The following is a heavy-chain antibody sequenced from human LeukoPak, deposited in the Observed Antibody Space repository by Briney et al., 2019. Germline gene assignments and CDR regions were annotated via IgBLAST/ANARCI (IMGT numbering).Heavy chain of an antibody. CDR3: ARVSSPPYCGGSCHIDY. D-gene: IGHD2-21*01. CDR2: INHSGST. CDR1: GGSLSGYY. J-gene: IGHJ4*02. Sequence: PSETLSLTCAVYGGSLSGYYWSWIRQPPGKWLEWIGEINHSGSTNYYPSLKSRVTISVDTSKNQFSLKLSSVTAADTAVYYCARVSSPPYCGGSCHIDYWGQGTLVTVSS. V-gene: IGHV4-34*01.